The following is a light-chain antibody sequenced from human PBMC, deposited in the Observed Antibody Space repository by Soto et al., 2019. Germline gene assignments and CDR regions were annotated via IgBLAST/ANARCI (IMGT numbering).Light chain of an antibody. V-gene: IGLV8-61*01. Sequence: QAVVTQEPSFSVSPGGTVTLTCGLNSGSVSTSYYPSWYQQIPGQAPRTLIYSTNTRSSGVPDRFSGSILGNKAALTITGAQADDEADYYCVLYMSSGIAVFGGGTKVTVL. J-gene: IGLJ3*02. CDR1: SGSVSTSYY. CDR2: STN. CDR3: VLYMSSGIAV.